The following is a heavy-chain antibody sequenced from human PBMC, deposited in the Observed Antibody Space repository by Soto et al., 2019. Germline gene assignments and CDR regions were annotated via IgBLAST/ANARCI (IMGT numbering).Heavy chain of an antibody. V-gene: IGHV3-7*03. CDR2: IKQDGEEK. D-gene: IGHD6-13*01. Sequence: EVQLVESGGGVVQPGGSLRLSCGASGFTFSSYWMSWVRQAPGQGLERVAKIKQDGEEKYYVDAVKGRFTISRDNAKKSLYLQINSLRGENTAVYNCGRGWYSSSWGGYWCQGTLDTVSS. J-gene: IGHJ4*02. CDR3: GRGWYSSSWGGY. CDR1: GFTFSSYW.